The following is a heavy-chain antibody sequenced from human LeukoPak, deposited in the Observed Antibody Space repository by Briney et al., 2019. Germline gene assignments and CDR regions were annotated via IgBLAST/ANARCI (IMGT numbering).Heavy chain of an antibody. J-gene: IGHJ4*01. Sequence: PGGSLRLSCAASGXTFSSYPMIWVRQAPGKGLEWVSAISGSGDSTYYADSVKGRFTISRDSSKNTLFLHMHSLRAEDTAVFYCAKGSSNGWYNDYWGHGTLVTVSS. CDR2: ISGSGDST. CDR1: GXTFSSYP. V-gene: IGHV3-23*01. D-gene: IGHD6-19*01. CDR3: AKGSSNGWYNDY.